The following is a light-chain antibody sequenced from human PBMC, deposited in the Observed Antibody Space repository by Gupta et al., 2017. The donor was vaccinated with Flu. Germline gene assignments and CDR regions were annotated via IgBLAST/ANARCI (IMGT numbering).Light chain of an antibody. Sequence: VVTQSPGTLSLSPGERATLSCRTSETISSAYLAWYQHKRGQAPRLLIYAASTRATDIPDRFSGSGSGTDFTLTISRLEPEDFAVYYCQEYGRSSPGTFGQGTKVEIK. CDR1: ETISSAY. V-gene: IGKV3-20*01. CDR2: AAS. J-gene: IGKJ1*01. CDR3: QEYGRSSPGT.